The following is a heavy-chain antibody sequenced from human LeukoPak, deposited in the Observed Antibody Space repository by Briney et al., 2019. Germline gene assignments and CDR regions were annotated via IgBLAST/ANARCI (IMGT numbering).Heavy chain of an antibody. CDR1: GYTFTSYG. CDR2: ISAYNGNT. D-gene: IGHD3-22*01. V-gene: IGHV1-18*01. J-gene: IGHJ6*02. CDR3: AREVRIVVVIGQSGYYYGMDV. Sequence: ASVKVSCKASGYTFTSYGISWVRQAPGQGLEWMGWISAYNGNTNYAQKLQGRVTMTTDTSTSTAYMKLRSLRSDDTAVYYCAREVRIVVVIGQSGYYYGMDVWGQGTTVTVSS.